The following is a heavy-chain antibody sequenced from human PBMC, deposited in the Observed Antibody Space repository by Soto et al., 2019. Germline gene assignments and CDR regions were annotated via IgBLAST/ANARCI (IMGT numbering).Heavy chain of an antibody. D-gene: IGHD5-18*01. CDR2: ISAYNGNT. Sequence: ASVKVSFKASGHIITIYRIPSVRQAPGQGLEWMGWISAYNGNTKYAQKLQGRVTMTTDDSKNTLYLQMNSLRAEDTAVYYCAKVGFPYSYGYLFYYWGQGTLVTVSS. J-gene: IGHJ4*02. CDR3: AKVGFPYSYGYLFYY. CDR1: GHIITIYR. V-gene: IGHV1-18*01.